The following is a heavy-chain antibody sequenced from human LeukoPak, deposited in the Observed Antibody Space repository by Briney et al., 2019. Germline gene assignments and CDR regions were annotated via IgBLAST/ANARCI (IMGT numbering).Heavy chain of an antibody. CDR3: ARGWPSYDFRSGLYYFDY. CDR2: IYTSGST. D-gene: IGHD3-3*01. V-gene: IGHV4-61*02. J-gene: IGHJ4*02. CDR1: GGSISSGSYY. Sequence: SQTLSLTCTVSGGSISSGSYYWSWIRQPAGKGLEWIGRIYTSGSTNYNPSLKSRVTISVDTSKNQFSLKLSSVTAADTAVYYCARGWPSYDFRSGLYYFDYWGQGTLVSVSS.